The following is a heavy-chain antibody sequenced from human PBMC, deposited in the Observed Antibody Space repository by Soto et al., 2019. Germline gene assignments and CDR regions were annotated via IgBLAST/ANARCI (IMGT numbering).Heavy chain of an antibody. V-gene: IGHV3-23*01. D-gene: IGHD1-1*01. CDR1: GFIFSNYA. CDR3: TKGGIPRRYNIPKVDFDY. Sequence: PGGSLRLSCAASGFIFSNYAMSWVRQAPGRGLEWVSAISGSGATTYYPDSVKGRFTISRDNSKNTLYLQMNNLRADDTAVYYCTKGGIPRRYNIPKVDFDYWGQGSLVTVS. CDR2: ISGSGATT. J-gene: IGHJ4*02.